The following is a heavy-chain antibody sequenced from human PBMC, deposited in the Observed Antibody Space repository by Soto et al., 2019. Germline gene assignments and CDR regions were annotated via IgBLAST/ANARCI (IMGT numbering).Heavy chain of an antibody. V-gene: IGHV4-31*03. Sequence: QVQLQESGPGLVKPSQTLSLTCTVSGGSISSGGYYWYWIRQHPGKGLEWIGYIYYSGTTYYNPSLKSRVTISVDTSKNQFSLKLSSVTAADTAVYYCAASCVACGGFNYYGMDLWGQGTTVTVSS. CDR2: IYYSGTT. J-gene: IGHJ6*02. D-gene: IGHD2-21*01. CDR1: GGSISSGGYY. CDR3: AASCVACGGFNYYGMDL.